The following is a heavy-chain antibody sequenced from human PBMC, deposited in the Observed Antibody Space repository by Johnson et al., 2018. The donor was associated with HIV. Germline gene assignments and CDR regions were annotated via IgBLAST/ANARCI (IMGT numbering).Heavy chain of an antibody. Sequence: EVQLVESGGGLIQPGGSLRLSCAASGFTVSSNYMSWLRQAPGKALEWVSVIYRGGATYYAASVKGRFTISRDNSKNTLFLQMNSLKTEDTAVYYCARRTYCTGDSCSSGLGTFDLWGQGTMVTVSS. CDR1: GFTVSSNY. J-gene: IGHJ3*01. V-gene: IGHV3-66*03. CDR2: IYRGGAT. CDR3: ARRTYCTGDSCSSGLGTFDL. D-gene: IGHD2-15*01.